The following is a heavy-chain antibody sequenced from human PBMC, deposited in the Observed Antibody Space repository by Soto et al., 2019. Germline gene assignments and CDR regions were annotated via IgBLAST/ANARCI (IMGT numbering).Heavy chain of an antibody. V-gene: IGHV3-7*03. Sequence: PGGSLRLSCAASGFTFSSYWMSWVRQAPGKGLEWVANIKQDGSEKYYVDSVKGRFTISRDNAKNSLYLQMNSLRAEDTAVYYCAREVVATYYYYGMDVWGQGTTVTVSS. J-gene: IGHJ6*02. D-gene: IGHD2-15*01. CDR3: AREVVATYYYYGMDV. CDR2: IKQDGSEK. CDR1: GFTFSSYW.